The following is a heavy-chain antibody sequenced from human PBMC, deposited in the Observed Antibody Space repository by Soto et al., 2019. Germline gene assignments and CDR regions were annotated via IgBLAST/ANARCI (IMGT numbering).Heavy chain of an antibody. J-gene: IGHJ4*01. Sequence: EVHLLESGGGLVQPGGSLRLSCVASGFTFSNYAMTWVRQAPGKGLEWVASISGSAISTEYGDSVRGRFTISRDNSKNTVFLQMQSLRADDSATYYCVNWNDEDVDWGQGTLVAVSS. CDR3: VNWNDEDVD. CDR1: GFTFSNYA. CDR2: ISGSAIST. V-gene: IGHV3-23*01. D-gene: IGHD1-1*01.